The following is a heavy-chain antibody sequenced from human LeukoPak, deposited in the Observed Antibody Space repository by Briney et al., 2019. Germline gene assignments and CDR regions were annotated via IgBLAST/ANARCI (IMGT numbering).Heavy chain of an antibody. J-gene: IGHJ3*02. CDR1: GDSISNTNYY. CDR2: IHYTENT. D-gene: IGHD3-10*01. CDR3: PRPSDGSRSYSQPPEADSYAFDI. V-gene: IGHV4-39*01. Sequence: SETLSLTCTVSGDSISNTNYYWVWIRQPPGKGLEWIAIIHYTENTHYNPSLRSRVTISVDTSKNQFSLNLRSVTATDTAVYSFPRPSDGSRSYSQPPEADSYAFDIWSQGTMVTVSS.